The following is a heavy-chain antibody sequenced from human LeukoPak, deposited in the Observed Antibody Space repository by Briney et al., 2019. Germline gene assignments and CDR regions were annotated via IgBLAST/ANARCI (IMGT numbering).Heavy chain of an antibody. D-gene: IGHD6-6*01. CDR3: ARDNGPGSSSQYYYYYYGMDV. CDR1: GFTFSSYG. Sequence: GGSLRLSCAASGFTFSSYGMHWVRQAPGKGLEWVAVIWYDGSNKYYADSVKGRFTISRDNSKNTLYLQMNSLRAEDTAVYYRARDNGPGSSSQYYYYYYGMDVWGQGTTVTVSS. CDR2: IWYDGSNK. V-gene: IGHV3-33*01. J-gene: IGHJ6*02.